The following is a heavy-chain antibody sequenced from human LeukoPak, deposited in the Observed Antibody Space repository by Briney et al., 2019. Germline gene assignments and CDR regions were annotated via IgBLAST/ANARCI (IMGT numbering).Heavy chain of an antibody. J-gene: IGHJ4*02. D-gene: IGHD1-7*01. V-gene: IGHV3-23*01. CDR3: AKDLTGPTSF. CDR2: ISGGASST. CDR1: GFTFISYA. Sequence: GGSLLLSCAASGFTFISYAMSWVRPAPEKGLEWVSAISGGASSTYYADSVKGRFTISRDNSKNTLYLQMNSLRAEDTAVYYCAKDLTGPTSFWGQGTLVTVSS.